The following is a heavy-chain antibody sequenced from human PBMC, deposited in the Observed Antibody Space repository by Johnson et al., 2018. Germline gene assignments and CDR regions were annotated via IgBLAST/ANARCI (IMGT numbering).Heavy chain of an antibody. V-gene: IGHV3-23*04. CDR2: IRGSGGSP. J-gene: IGHJ6*02. D-gene: IGHD3-3*01. CDR1: GFTFSSYA. CDR3: AKDLVLRCLEWFRHPMDV. Sequence: VQLVESGGGLVQPGGSLRLSCAASGFTFSSYAMSWVRQAPGKGLEWVSAIRGSGGSPYYADSVKGRFTISRDNSKNTLYLQMKSLRAEDTAVYYCAKDLVLRCLEWFRHPMDVGGQGTTVTVSS.